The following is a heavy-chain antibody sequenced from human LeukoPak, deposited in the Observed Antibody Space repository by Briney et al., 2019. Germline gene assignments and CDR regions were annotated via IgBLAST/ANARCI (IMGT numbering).Heavy chain of an antibody. V-gene: IGHV3-72*01. CDR2: TRKKTNSYTT. CDR1: GFTFSSYS. D-gene: IGHD1-26*01. J-gene: IGHJ4*02. CDR3: TRVVLVGTTYSYFDY. Sequence: GGSLRLSCAASGFTFSSYSMNWVRQAPGRGLEWVGRTRKKTNSYTTEYAASVKGRFTISRDDSKNSLYLQMNSLKAEDTAVYYCTRVVLVGTTYSYFDYWGQGTLVTVSS.